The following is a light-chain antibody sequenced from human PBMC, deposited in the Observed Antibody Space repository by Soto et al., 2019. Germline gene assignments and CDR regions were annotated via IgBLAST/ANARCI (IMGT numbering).Light chain of an antibody. CDR2: DPS. V-gene: IGKV1-5*01. CDR3: KQYNIYFPWT. CDR1: QSSSCW. J-gene: IGKJ1*01. Sequence: DIQMTQSPSTLSASVGDRVTITCRASQSSSCWVARYQQKPGKAPKLLIYDPSSLESEVPPRVSGSGSGTEFTLTISSLKPDDFATYYCKQYNIYFPWTFGKGTRVDIK.